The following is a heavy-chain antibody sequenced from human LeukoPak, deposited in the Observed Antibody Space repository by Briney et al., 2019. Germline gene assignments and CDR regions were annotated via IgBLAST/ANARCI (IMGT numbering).Heavy chain of an antibody. D-gene: IGHD1-26*01. CDR2: INHSGST. V-gene: IGHV4-34*01. CDR3: ARAGASAY. CDR1: GGSFSGYY. Sequence: SGTLSLTCAVYGGSFSGYYWSWIRQPPGKGLEWIGEINHSGSTNYNPSLKSRVTISVDTSKNQFSLKLSSVTAADTAVYYCARAGASAYWGQGTLVTVSS. J-gene: IGHJ4*02.